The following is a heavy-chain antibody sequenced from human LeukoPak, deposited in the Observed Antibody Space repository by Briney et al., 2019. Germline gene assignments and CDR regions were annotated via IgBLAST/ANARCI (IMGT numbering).Heavy chain of an antibody. Sequence: ASVKVSCKASGYTFTSYGISWVRQAPGQGLEWMGWISAYNGNTNYAQKLQGRVTMTTDTSTSTAYMELGSLRSDDTAVYYCARHLVSKSRHNYFDYWGQGTLVTVSS. D-gene: IGHD3-9*01. CDR3: ARHLVSKSRHNYFDY. CDR2: ISAYNGNT. CDR1: GYTFTSYG. J-gene: IGHJ4*02. V-gene: IGHV1-18*01.